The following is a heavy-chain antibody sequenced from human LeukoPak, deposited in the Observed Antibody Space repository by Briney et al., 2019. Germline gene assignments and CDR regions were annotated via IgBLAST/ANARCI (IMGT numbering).Heavy chain of an antibody. CDR1: GYTFTSYD. CDR2: MNPNSGNT. Sequence: ASVKVSCKPSGYTFTSYDINWVRQATGQGLEWMGWMNPNSGNTGYAQKFQGRVTMTRNTSISTAYMELSSLRSEDTAVYYCARVRGIAARGLLNWFDPWGQGTLVTVSS. D-gene: IGHD6-6*01. V-gene: IGHV1-8*01. CDR3: ARVRGIAARGLLNWFDP. J-gene: IGHJ5*02.